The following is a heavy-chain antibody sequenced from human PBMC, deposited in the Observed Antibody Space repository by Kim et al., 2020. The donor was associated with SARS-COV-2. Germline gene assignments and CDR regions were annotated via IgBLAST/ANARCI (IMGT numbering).Heavy chain of an antibody. Sequence: SVKGRFTISRDNSKNTLYLQMNSLRAEDTAVYYCARDGYSGWYLVGWFDPWGQGTLVTVSS. D-gene: IGHD6-19*01. CDR3: ARDGYSGWYLVGWFDP. J-gene: IGHJ5*02. V-gene: IGHV3-30*07.